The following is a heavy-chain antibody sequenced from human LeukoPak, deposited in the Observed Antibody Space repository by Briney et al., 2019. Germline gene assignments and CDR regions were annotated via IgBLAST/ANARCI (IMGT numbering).Heavy chain of an antibody. V-gene: IGHV3-30*18. CDR1: GFTFSSYG. D-gene: IGHD6-19*01. J-gene: IGHJ4*02. CDR2: ISYDGSNK. Sequence: GGSLRLSCAASGFTFSSYGMHWVRQAPGKGLEWVAVISYDGSNKYYADSVKGRFTISRDNSKNTLYLQMNSLRAEDAAVYYCAKDVWLAYFDYWGQGTLVTVSS. CDR3: AKDVWLAYFDY.